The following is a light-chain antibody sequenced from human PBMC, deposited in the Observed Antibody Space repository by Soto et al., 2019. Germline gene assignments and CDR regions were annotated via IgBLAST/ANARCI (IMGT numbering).Light chain of an antibody. CDR3: QQYNTYPLT. CDR1: QTISSW. J-gene: IGKJ4*01. Sequence: IQMTQSPSTLSASVGDRVTITCRASQTISSWLAWYQQKPGKAPKLLIYKASNLEGGVPSRFSGSGSGTEFNITISSLQPDDFATYYCQQYNTYPLTFGGGTKVDIK. CDR2: KAS. V-gene: IGKV1-5*03.